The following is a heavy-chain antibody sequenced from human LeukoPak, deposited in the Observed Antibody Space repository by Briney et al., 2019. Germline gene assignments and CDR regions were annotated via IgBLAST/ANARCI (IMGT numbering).Heavy chain of an antibody. Sequence: SETLSLTCTVSGGSISSYYWSWIRQPPGKGLEWIGYIYYGGSTNYNPSLKSRVTISVDTSKNQFSLKLSSVTAADTAVYYCARRVAVARRDAFDIWGQGTMVTVSS. J-gene: IGHJ3*02. D-gene: IGHD6-19*01. CDR1: GGSISSYY. V-gene: IGHV4-59*01. CDR3: ARRVAVARRDAFDI. CDR2: IYYGGST.